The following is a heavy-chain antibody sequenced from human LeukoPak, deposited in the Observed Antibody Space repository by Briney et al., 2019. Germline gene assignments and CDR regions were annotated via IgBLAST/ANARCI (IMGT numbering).Heavy chain of an antibody. J-gene: IGHJ4*02. V-gene: IGHV4-4*02. CDR2: SFHDGST. CDR3: ARSPTKRVPEDY. CDR1: SGSIFSSNW. Sequence: SGTLSLTCAVSSGSIFSSNWWSWVRQPPGKGLEWIGQSFHDGSTSYSPSLKSRVTISVDKSKNQFSLRLTSVTAADTAVYYCARSPTKRVPEDYWGQGTLVTVSS. D-gene: IGHD2-2*01.